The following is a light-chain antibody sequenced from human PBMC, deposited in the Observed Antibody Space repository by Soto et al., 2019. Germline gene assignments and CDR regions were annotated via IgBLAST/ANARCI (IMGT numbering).Light chain of an antibody. CDR1: QGIGNY. V-gene: IGKV1-5*01. CDR2: DAS. Sequence: DIQMTQSPSSLSASVGDRVTITCRASQGIGNYLAWYQHKPGKVPKLLIYDASSLESGVPSRFSGSGSGTEFTLTISSLQPDDFATYYCQQYNSYSTFGQGTKVDIK. CDR3: QQYNSYST. J-gene: IGKJ1*01.